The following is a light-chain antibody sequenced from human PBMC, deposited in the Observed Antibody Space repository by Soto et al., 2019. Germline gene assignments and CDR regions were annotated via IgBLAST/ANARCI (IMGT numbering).Light chain of an antibody. CDR1: GSDVGGSNY. V-gene: IGLV2-14*01. Sequence: QSALTQPASVSGSPGQSITISCTGTGSDVGGSNYVSWYQQFPFKAPKLMIFDVIKRPSGVSTRFSGSKSGNTASLTISGLQAEDEADYYCCSYTSSGIFDFGLGTKVPVL. CDR3: CSYTSSGIFD. J-gene: IGLJ1*01. CDR2: DVI.